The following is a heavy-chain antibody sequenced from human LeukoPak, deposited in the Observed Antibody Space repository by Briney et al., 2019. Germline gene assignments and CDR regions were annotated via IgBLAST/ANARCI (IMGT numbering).Heavy chain of an antibody. J-gene: IGHJ6*03. CDR2: MNPNSGNT. D-gene: IGHD5-18*01. CDR1: GYTFTSYD. Sequence: ASVKVSCKASGYTFTSYDINWVRQATGQGLEWMGWMNPNSGNTGYAQKFQGRVTITRNTSISTAYMELSSLRSEGTAVYYCAREIRYPYVDTATLNDYYYYYMDVWGKGTTVTVSS. CDR3: AREIRYPYVDTATLNDYYYYYMDV. V-gene: IGHV1-8*03.